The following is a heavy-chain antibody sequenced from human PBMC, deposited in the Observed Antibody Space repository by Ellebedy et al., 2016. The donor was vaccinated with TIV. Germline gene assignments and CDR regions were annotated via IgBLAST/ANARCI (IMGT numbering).Heavy chain of an antibody. J-gene: IGHJ4*02. Sequence: GGSLRLSXAASGFTFSSYAMSWVRQAPGKGLEWVSAISGSGGSTYYADSVKGRFTISRDNSKNTLYLQMNSLRAEDTAVYYCAKDPITMVRGASTFDYWGQGTLVTVSS. CDR2: ISGSGGST. CDR3: AKDPITMVRGASTFDY. D-gene: IGHD3-10*01. V-gene: IGHV3-23*01. CDR1: GFTFSSYA.